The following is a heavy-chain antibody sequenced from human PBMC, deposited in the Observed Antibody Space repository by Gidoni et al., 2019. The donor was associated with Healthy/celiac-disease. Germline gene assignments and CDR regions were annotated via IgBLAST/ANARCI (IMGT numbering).Heavy chain of an antibody. Sequence: QVQLQESGPGLVQPSQTLSLTCTVSGCSISSGGYYWSWIRQHPGKGLEWIGYIYYSGSTYYNPSLKSRVTRSVDTSKNQFSLKLSSGTAADTAVYYCARETYYYDSSGQNSGAWGQGTLVTVSS. D-gene: IGHD3-22*01. V-gene: IGHV4-31*03. CDR2: IYYSGST. CDR3: ARETYYYDSSGQNSGA. CDR1: GCSISSGGYY. J-gene: IGHJ4*02.